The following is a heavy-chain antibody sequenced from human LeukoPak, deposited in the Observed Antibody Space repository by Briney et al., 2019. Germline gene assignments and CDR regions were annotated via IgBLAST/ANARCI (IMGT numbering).Heavy chain of an antibody. CDR2: INWSGGST. D-gene: IGHD2-2*01. V-gene: IGHV3-20*04. CDR1: GFAFDEHG. CDR3: ARAPITSPFCFDY. J-gene: IGHJ4*02. Sequence: GGSLRLSCTASGFAFDEHGMSWVRQVPGKGLEWVSGINWSGGSTGYADPLRGRFTISRDNAKNSLYLQMDSLRAEDTALYYCARAPITSPFCFDYWGQGTLVTVSS.